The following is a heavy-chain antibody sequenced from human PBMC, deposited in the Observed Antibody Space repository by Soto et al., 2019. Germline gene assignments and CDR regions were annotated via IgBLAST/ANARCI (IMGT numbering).Heavy chain of an antibody. D-gene: IGHD6-13*01. CDR2: ISGGGTGT. CDR3: ARAPAAGSDY. Sequence: GGSLRLSCAVSGFSFNNYAMNWVRLAPGKGLEWVSSISGGGTGTYSADAVRGRSTISSDKSRNTVYLQMSSLRAEDTAVYYCARAPAAGSDYWGQGTLVTVSS. V-gene: IGHV3-23*01. J-gene: IGHJ4*02. CDR1: GFSFNNYA.